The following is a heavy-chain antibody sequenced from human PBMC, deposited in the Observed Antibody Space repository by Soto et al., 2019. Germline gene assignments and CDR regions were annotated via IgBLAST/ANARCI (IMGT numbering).Heavy chain of an antibody. CDR1: GYTFTSYG. J-gene: IGHJ5*02. CDR2: ISAYNGNT. Sequence: ASVKVSCKASGYTFTSYGISWVRQAPGQGLEWMGWISAYNGNTNYAQKLQGRVTMTTDTSTSTAYMELRSLRSDDTAVYYCARDWVATTLEKDSNWFDPWGQGTLLTVSS. D-gene: IGHD5-12*01. CDR3: ARDWVATTLEKDSNWFDP. V-gene: IGHV1-18*01.